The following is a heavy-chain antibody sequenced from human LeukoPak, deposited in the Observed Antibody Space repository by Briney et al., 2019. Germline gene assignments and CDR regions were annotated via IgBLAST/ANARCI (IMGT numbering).Heavy chain of an antibody. V-gene: IGHV1-69*04. Sequence: GASVKVSCKASGGAFSSYAISWVRQAPGQGLEWMGRIIPILGIANYAQKFQGRVTITADKSTSTAYMELSSLRSEDTAVYYCARDPDSSEEYWGQGTLVTVSS. CDR1: GGAFSSYA. CDR2: IIPILGIA. D-gene: IGHD3-22*01. J-gene: IGHJ4*02. CDR3: ARDPDSSEEY.